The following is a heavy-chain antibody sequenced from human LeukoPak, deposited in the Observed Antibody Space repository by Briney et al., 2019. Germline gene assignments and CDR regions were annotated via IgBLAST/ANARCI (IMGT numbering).Heavy chain of an antibody. J-gene: IGHJ4*02. Sequence: ASVKVSCKASGYTFTSYDINWVRQATGQGLEWMGWMNPNSGNTGYAQKFQGRATMTRNTSISTAYMELSSLRSEDTAVYYCARMVGSSWHFDYWGQGTLVTVSS. CDR3: ARMVGSSWHFDY. D-gene: IGHD6-13*01. V-gene: IGHV1-8*01. CDR1: GYTFTSYD. CDR2: MNPNSGNT.